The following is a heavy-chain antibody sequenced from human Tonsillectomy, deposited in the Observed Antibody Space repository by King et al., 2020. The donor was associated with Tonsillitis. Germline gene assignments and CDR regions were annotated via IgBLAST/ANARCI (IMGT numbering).Heavy chain of an antibody. J-gene: IGHJ4*02. Sequence: VQLVESGGGVVQPGRSLRLSCAASGFTFNTYGMHWVRQAPGKGLEWVAVISYDGSDKYYADSVKGRFTISRDNSKNTLYLQMNSLRAEDTAVYYCAKDCLGVAVAGSYYFDYWGQGTLVTVSS. CDR3: AKDCLGVAVAGSYYFDY. D-gene: IGHD6-19*01. CDR1: GFTFNTYG. CDR2: ISYDGSDK. V-gene: IGHV3-30*18.